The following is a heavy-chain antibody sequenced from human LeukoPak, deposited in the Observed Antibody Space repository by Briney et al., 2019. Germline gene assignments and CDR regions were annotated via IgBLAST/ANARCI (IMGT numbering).Heavy chain of an antibody. D-gene: IGHD3-10*01. J-gene: IGHJ4*02. CDR1: YGSISSYY. CDR2: IHYSGRT. CDR3: ARQQVRGVIFGDFDY. Sequence: SETLSLTCTVSYGSISSYYWSWLRQPPGKGLEWIGWIHYSGRTNHNPSLKRRVTISVDTSKNQFSLKLSSMTAADTAVYYCARQQVRGVIFGDFDYWGQGTLVTVSS. V-gene: IGHV4-59*01.